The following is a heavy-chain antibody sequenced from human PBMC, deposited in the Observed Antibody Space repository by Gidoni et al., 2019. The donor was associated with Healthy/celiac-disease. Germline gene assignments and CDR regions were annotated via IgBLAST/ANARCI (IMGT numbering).Heavy chain of an antibody. J-gene: IGHJ4*02. CDR1: VFTVCRHA. CDR3: AKDRHSNYDVWGGYVTLDY. V-gene: IGHV3-23*01. Sequence: EVQLLESGGGLVQPGGSPRLSCAASVFTVCRHAMSLVSQAPGKGLEWVSAISGSAVITYYAATVKGRFTISRDNSKNALYLQMNSLRAEDTAVYYGAKDRHSNYDVWGGYVTLDYWGQGTLVTVSS. D-gene: IGHD3-3*01. CDR2: ISGSAVIT.